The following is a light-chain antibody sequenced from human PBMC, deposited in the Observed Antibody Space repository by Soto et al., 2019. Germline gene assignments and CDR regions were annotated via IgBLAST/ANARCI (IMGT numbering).Light chain of an antibody. CDR1: SEHSNYA. V-gene: IGLV4-69*01. J-gene: IGLJ3*02. CDR2: LAPDGSH. Sequence: QSVLTQSPSSSASLGASVKLPCTLSSEHSNYAIAWYQQQPEKGPRYLMKLAPDGSHTKGDGIPDRFSGSSSGAERYLTISSLQSEDEADYYGQTWGTGGGVFGGGTKLTVL. CDR3: QTWGTGGGV.